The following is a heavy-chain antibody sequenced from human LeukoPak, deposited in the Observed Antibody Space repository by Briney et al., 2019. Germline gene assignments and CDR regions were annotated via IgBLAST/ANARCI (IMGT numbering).Heavy chain of an antibody. CDR2: ISSSSSYI. D-gene: IGHD3-10*01. V-gene: IGHV3-21*01. Sequence: GGSLRLSCAAPGFTFSSYSMNWVRQAPGKGLEWVSSISSSSSYIYYADSVKGRFTISRDNAKNSLYLQMNSLRAEDTAVYYCASRLGGGSESDFDYWGQGTLVPVSS. CDR3: ASRLGGGSESDFDY. CDR1: GFTFSSYS. J-gene: IGHJ4*02.